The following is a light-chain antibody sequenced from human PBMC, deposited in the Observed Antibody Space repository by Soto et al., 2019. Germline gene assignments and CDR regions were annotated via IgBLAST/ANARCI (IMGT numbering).Light chain of an antibody. CDR2: DAS. J-gene: IGKJ5*01. Sequence: EIVLTQSPATLSLSPGERANISCMSSQSVTTYLAWYQQKPGQAPRLLIYDASDRATGIPARFSGSGSGTDFTLTISSLEPEEFAVYYCQQRSNWPPSITFGQGTRLEI. V-gene: IGKV3-11*01. CDR3: QQRSNWPPSIT. CDR1: QSVTTY.